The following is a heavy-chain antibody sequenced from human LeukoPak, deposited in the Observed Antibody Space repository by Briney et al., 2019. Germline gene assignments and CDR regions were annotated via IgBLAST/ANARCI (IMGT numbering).Heavy chain of an antibody. CDR3: ARGLLWFGELSGMNYMDV. D-gene: IGHD3-10*01. V-gene: IGHV3-23*01. J-gene: IGHJ6*03. CDR1: GFTFSSYA. CDR2: VSGSGGYT. Sequence: GGSLRLSCAASGFTFSSYAMSWVRQAPGKGLEWVSSVSGSGGYTYYAGSVKGRFTISRDNSKNTLYLQMNSLKTEDTAVYYCARGLLWFGELSGMNYMDVWGKGTTVTVSS.